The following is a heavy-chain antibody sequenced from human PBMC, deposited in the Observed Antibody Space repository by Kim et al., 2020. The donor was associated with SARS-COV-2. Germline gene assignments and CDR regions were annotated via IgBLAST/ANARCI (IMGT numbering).Heavy chain of an antibody. D-gene: IGHD2-2*01. Sequence: GGSLRLSCAASGFNFTSYVLHWVRQAPGKGLEWVAVTSVDEAIKYYADSVKGRFTISSDNSKNTLYLQMNSLRADDTAVYYCARDPIPPRPAYFAYWGQG. CDR2: TSVDEAIK. J-gene: IGHJ4*02. V-gene: IGHV3-30*04. CDR3: ARDPIPPRPAYFAY. CDR1: GFNFTSYV.